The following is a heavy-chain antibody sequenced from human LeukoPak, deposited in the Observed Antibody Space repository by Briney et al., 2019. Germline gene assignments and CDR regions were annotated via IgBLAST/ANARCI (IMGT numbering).Heavy chain of an antibody. D-gene: IGHD2-2*01. CDR3: AADRFCTSTTCFGNWFDP. V-gene: IGHV1-24*01. Sequence: GASVKVSCKVSGYTLNELSMHWVRPSPGKGLEWMGSFHPEDGETIYAQKFQGRVSMTEDTSTDTAYIELSSLKSEDTAVYYCAADRFCTSTTCFGNWFDPWGQGTLVTVSS. CDR2: FHPEDGET. CDR1: GYTLNELS. J-gene: IGHJ5*02.